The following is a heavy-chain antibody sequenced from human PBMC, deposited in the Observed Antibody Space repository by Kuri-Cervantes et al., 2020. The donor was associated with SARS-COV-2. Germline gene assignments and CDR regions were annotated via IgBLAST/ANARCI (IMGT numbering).Heavy chain of an antibody. J-gene: IGHJ4*02. Sequence: ASVKVSCKASGYTFTSYAMHWVRRAPGQRLEWMGWINAGNGNTKYSQKFQGRVTITRDTSASTAYMELSSLRSENTAVYYCARVPDYYDSSGYGLMEYYFDYWGQGTLVTVSS. D-gene: IGHD3-22*01. CDR1: GYTFTSYA. CDR3: ARVPDYYDSSGYGLMEYYFDY. CDR2: INAGNGNT. V-gene: IGHV1-3*01.